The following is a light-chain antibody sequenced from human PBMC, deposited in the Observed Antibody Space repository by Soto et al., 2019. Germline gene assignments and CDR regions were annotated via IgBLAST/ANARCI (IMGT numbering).Light chain of an antibody. Sequence: EIVLTQSPGTLSLSPGERATLSCRASRSVSSNYLVWYQQKPGQVPRLLISGASSSATGVPDRFSGSGSGTDFTLTISRLEPEDFAVYYCQQYDSSPLTFGQGTRLEIK. CDR2: GAS. J-gene: IGKJ5*01. CDR3: QQYDSSPLT. V-gene: IGKV3-20*01. CDR1: RSVSSNY.